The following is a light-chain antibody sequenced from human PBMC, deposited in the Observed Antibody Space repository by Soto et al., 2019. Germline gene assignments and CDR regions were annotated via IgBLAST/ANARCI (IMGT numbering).Light chain of an antibody. V-gene: IGLV1-40*01. J-gene: IGLJ2*01. CDR3: QSYDSRRV. Sequence: QPVLTQPPSVSGAPGQRVTISCTGSSSNIGAGYDVHWYQQLPGTAPKLLIYGNSNRPSGVPDRFSGSKSGTSASLAITGLQAEDEADYYCQSYDSRRVFGGGTKLTVL. CDR1: SSNIGAGYD. CDR2: GNS.